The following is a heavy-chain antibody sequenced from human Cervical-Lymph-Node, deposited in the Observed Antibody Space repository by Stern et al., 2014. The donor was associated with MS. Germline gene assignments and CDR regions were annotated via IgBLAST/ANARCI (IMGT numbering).Heavy chain of an antibody. Sequence: VQLLESGAEVKKPGSSVKVSCKASGGTFSSYAISWVRQAPGQGLEWMGGIIPIFGTANYAQKFQGRVTITADESTSTAYMELSSLRSEDTAVYYCARTPVDYDSSGYYDYWGQGTLVTVSS. D-gene: IGHD3-22*01. CDR3: ARTPVDYDSSGYYDY. CDR2: IIPIFGTA. J-gene: IGHJ4*02. CDR1: GGTFSSYA. V-gene: IGHV1-69*01.